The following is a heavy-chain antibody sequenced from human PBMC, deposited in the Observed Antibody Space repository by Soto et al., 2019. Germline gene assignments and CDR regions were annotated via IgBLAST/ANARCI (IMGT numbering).Heavy chain of an antibody. D-gene: IGHD3-3*01. V-gene: IGHV6-1*01. CDR1: GDSVSSNSAA. CDR3: ARDRKGDFWSGYSLGYYYYGMDV. Sequence: SQTLSLTCAISGDSVSSNSAAWNWIRQSPSRGLEWLGRTYYRSKWYNDYAVSVKSRITINPDTSKNQFSLQLNSVTPEDTAVYYCARDRKGDFWSGYSLGYYYYGMDVWGQGNTVTVSS. J-gene: IGHJ6*02. CDR2: TYYRSKWYN.